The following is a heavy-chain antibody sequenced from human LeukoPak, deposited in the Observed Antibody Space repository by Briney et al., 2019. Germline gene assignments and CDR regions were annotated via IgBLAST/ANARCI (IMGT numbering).Heavy chain of an antibody. CDR2: IWYDGSNK. D-gene: IGHD2-2*01. V-gene: IGHV3-33*01. J-gene: IGHJ4*02. Sequence: GGSLRLSCAASGFTFSSYGMHWVRQAPGKGLEWVAVIWYDGSNKYYADSVKGRFTISRDNSKNTLYLQMNSLRAEDTAVYYCARRVVVPAAPYYFDYWGQGTLVTVSS. CDR3: ARRVVVPAAPYYFDY. CDR1: GFTFSSYG.